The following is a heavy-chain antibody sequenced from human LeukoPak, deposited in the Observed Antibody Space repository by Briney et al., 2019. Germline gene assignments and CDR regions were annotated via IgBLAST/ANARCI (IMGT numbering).Heavy chain of an antibody. J-gene: IGHJ4*02. CDR1: GYSINRDYH. D-gene: IGHD6-19*01. Sequence: PSETLSLTCSVSGYSINRDYHWAWIRQPPGKGLEWIGSMYYSGSTNYNSSLKSRVTISGDTSKNQISLKMSSVTAADTAVYYCARGPLHRGKAGIDYWGQGTLVTVSS. CDR2: MYYSGST. CDR3: ARGPLHRGKAGIDY. V-gene: IGHV4-38-2*02.